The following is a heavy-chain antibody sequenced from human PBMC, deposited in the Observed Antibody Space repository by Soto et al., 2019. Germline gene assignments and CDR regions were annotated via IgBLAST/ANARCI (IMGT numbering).Heavy chain of an antibody. V-gene: IGHV1-69*01. J-gene: IGHJ4*02. D-gene: IGHD4-17*01. CDR2: IIPIFGTA. CDR1: GGTFNISA. CDR3: ARYAVGDDYGDYDFDY. Sequence: IGSKASGGTFNISAISWVRQAPGQGLEWMGGIIPIFGTANYAQKFQGRVTITADESTSTAYMELSSLRSEDTAVYYCARYAVGDDYGDYDFDYWGQGTLVTVS.